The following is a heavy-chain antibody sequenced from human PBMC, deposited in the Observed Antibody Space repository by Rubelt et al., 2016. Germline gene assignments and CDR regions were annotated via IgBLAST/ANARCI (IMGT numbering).Heavy chain of an antibody. CDR3: ASGTVYFDN. D-gene: IGHD3/OR15-3a*01. V-gene: IGHV4-61*05. J-gene: IGHJ4*02. CDR1: GGFISGSSYY. Sequence: QLQLQESGPGLVKPSETLSLTCTVSGGFISGSSYYWGWIRQPPGKGPEWIGYVYYTGSTHYKPSLKSRVTIPADRSKNQLSLNLSSVTAADTAVYYCASGTVYFDNWGQGTLVTVSS. CDR2: VYYTGST.